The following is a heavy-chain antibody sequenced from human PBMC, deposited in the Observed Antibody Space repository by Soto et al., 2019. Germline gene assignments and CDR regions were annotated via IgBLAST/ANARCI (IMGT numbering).Heavy chain of an antibody. CDR2: ISWDGGST. CDR1: GFTFDDYT. V-gene: IGHV3-43*01. D-gene: IGHD3-16*01. CDR3: SKGGGGHRPYYYYGRGV. Sequence: EVQLVESGGVVVQPGGSLRLSCAASGFTFDDYTMHWVRHAPGKGLEWVSLISWDGGSTYYAYSVKGRFTISRYNSKKSLYLHMNTLRTADTAVDYCSKGGGGHRPYYYYGRGVWLKGTTVTVSS. J-gene: IGHJ6*01.